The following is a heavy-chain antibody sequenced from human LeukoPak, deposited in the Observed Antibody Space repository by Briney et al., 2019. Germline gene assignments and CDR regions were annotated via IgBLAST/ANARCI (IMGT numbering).Heavy chain of an antibody. CDR1: GGSFSGYY. CDR2: INHSGTT. J-gene: IGHJ5*02. V-gene: IGHV4-34*01. Sequence: SETLSLTCAVYGGSFSGYYWNGIRQPPGKGLEWIGKINHSGTTNYNPSLKSRVTISVDTSKNQFSLKLSSVTAADTAVYYCARAPDFRGYCSSTSCYALGWFDPWGQGTLVTVSS. D-gene: IGHD2-2*01. CDR3: ARAPDFRGYCSSTSCYALGWFDP.